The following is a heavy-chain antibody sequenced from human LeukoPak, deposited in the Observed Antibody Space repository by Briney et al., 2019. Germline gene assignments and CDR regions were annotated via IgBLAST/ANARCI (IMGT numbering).Heavy chain of an antibody. CDR3: ARALVTANLYYFDY. V-gene: IGHV3-11*01. J-gene: IGHJ4*02. CDR1: GFTFSDYY. D-gene: IGHD2-21*02. Sequence: GGPLRLSCAASGFTFSDYYMSWIRQAPGKGLQWVSYISSSGSTIYYADSVKGRFTISRDNAKNSLYLQMNSLRAEDTAVYYCARALVTANLYYFDYWGQGTLVTVSS. CDR2: ISSSGSTI.